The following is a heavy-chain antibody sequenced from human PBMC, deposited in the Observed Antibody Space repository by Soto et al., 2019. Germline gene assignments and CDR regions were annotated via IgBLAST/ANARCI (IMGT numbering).Heavy chain of an antibody. Sequence: QVQLVQSGAEVKKPGSSVKVSCKASGGTFTNYAISWVRQAPGQGLERMGGISPIVRTTHYAQKFQGRVTITADESSSTAYMELTRLRSEDTAMYYCARLGPHDYGGNHFDYWGQGSMVTVSS. D-gene: IGHD4-17*01. V-gene: IGHV1-69*01. CDR3: ARLGPHDYGGNHFDY. J-gene: IGHJ4*02. CDR1: GGTFTNYA. CDR2: ISPIVRTT.